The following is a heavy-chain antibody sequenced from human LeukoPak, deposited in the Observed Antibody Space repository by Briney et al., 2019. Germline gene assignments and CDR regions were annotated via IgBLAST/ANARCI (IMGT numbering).Heavy chain of an antibody. V-gene: IGHV1-18*01. Sequence: ASVKVSCKASGYTFTSYGISWVRQAPGQGLEWMGWISAYNGNTNYAQKLQGRVTMTRDTSTSTVYMELSSLRSEDTAVYYCARDVPPTIDWGQGTLVTVSS. D-gene: IGHD5-12*01. CDR1: GYTFTSYG. J-gene: IGHJ4*02. CDR3: ARDVPPTID. CDR2: ISAYNGNT.